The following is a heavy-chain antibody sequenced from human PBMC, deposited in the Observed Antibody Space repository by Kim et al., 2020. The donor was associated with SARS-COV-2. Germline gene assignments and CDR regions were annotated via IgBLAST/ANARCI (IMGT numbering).Heavy chain of an antibody. CDR3: ARGYSYEPFDY. Sequence: SNYNPSLKSRVTISVDTSKNQFSLKLSSVTAADTAVYYCARGYSYEPFDYWGQGTLVTVSS. D-gene: IGHD5-18*01. J-gene: IGHJ4*02. V-gene: IGHV4-59*09. CDR2: S.